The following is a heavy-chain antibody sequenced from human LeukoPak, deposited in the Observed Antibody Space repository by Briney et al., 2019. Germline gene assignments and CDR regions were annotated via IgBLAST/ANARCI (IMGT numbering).Heavy chain of an antibody. CDR2: INHSGST. D-gene: IGHD6-13*01. CDR3: ARHRGYSNLI. V-gene: IGHV4-34*01. Sequence: SETLSLTCAVYGGSFSGYYWSWIRQPPGKGLEWTGEINHSGSTNYNPSLKSRVTISVDTSKNQFSLKLSSVTAADTAVYYCARHRGYSNLIWGQGTLATVSS. CDR1: GGSFSGYY. J-gene: IGHJ4*02.